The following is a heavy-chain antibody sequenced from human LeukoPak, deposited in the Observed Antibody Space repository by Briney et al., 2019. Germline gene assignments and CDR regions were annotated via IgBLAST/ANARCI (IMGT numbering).Heavy chain of an antibody. V-gene: IGHV1-69*06. CDR2: IIPIFGTA. D-gene: IGHD2-15*01. CDR1: GGTFSSYA. Sequence: ASVKVSCKASGGTFSSYAISWVRQAPGQGLEWMGGIIPIFGTANYAQKFQGRVTITADKSTSTAYMELSSLRSEDTAVYYCARAPLGVEQKYCSGGSCYSTPYYFDYWGQGTLVTVSS. CDR3: ARAPLGVEQKYCSGGSCYSTPYYFDY. J-gene: IGHJ4*02.